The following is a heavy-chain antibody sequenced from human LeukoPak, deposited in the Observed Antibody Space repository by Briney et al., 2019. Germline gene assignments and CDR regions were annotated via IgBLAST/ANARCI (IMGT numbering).Heavy chain of an antibody. CDR2: INPSGGST. J-gene: IGHJ4*02. Sequence: ASVKVSCKASGYTFTSYYMHWVRQAPGQGLEWMGIINPSGGSTSYAQKFQGRVTTTRDTSTSTVYMELSSLRSEDTAVYYCATANQDYDFWSGLGYWGQGTLVTVSS. D-gene: IGHD3-3*01. V-gene: IGHV1-46*03. CDR3: ATANQDYDFWSGLGY. CDR1: GYTFTSYY.